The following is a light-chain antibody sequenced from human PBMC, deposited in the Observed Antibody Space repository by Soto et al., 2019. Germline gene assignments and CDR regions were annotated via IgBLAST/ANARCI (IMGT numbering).Light chain of an antibody. Sequence: LRPPPGTLSLTPGERATLSCRASQSVSSSYLAWYQQKPGQAPRLLIYGASSRATGIPDRFSGSGSGTDFTLTISRLEPEDFAVYYCQQYGSSQTFGQGTKV. J-gene: IGKJ1*01. CDR1: QSVSSSY. CDR3: QQYGSSQT. V-gene: IGKV3-20*01. CDR2: GAS.